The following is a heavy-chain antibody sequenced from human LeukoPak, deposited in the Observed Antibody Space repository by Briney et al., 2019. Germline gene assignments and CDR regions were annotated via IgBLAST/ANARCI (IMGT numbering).Heavy chain of an antibody. J-gene: IGHJ3*02. CDR3: ARARELVLGAFDI. D-gene: IGHD6-13*01. Sequence: GGSLRLSCAASGFTFSSYWMSGVRQAPGKGLEWVANIKQDGSEKYYVDSVKGRFTISRDNAKNSLYLQMNSLRAEDTAVSYCARARELVLGAFDIWGQGTMVTVSS. CDR1: GFTFSSYW. CDR2: IKQDGSEK. V-gene: IGHV3-7*04.